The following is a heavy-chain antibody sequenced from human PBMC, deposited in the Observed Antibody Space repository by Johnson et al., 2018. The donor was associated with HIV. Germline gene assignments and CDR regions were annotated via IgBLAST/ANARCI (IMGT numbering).Heavy chain of an antibody. J-gene: IGHJ3*02. D-gene: IGHD3-22*01. CDR3: ASPILFDSSGATDAFDI. Sequence: VQLVESGGGLVKPGGSLRLSCAASGFTFSSYAMHWVRQAPGKGLQYVSAISSNGGSTYYANSVKGRFTISRDNSKNTLYLQMGSLRAEDMAVYYCASPILFDSSGATDAFDIWGQGTMVTVSS. CDR2: ISSNGGST. CDR1: GFTFSSYA. V-gene: IGHV3-64*01.